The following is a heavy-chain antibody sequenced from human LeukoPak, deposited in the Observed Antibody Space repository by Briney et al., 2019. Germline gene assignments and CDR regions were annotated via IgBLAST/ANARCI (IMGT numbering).Heavy chain of an antibody. D-gene: IGHD3-10*01. J-gene: IGHJ5*02. CDR1: GYTFTSYG. CDR3: ARVVLWSGELLLGGTNWFDP. Sequence: ASVKVSCKASGYTFTSYGISWVRQAPGQGLEWMGWISAYNGNTNYAQKLQGRVTMTTDTSTSTAYMELRSLRSDDTAVYYCARVVLWSGELLLGGTNWFDPWGQGTLVTVSS. V-gene: IGHV1-18*01. CDR2: ISAYNGNT.